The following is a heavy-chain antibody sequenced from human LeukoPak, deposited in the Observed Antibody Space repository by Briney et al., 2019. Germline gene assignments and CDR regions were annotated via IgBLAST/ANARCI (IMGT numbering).Heavy chain of an antibody. D-gene: IGHD4-17*01. CDR3: AKSTYYGDYGYYYGMDV. CDR2: ISGSGGST. V-gene: IGHV3-23*01. Sequence: GGSLRPSCAASGFTFSSYAMSWVRQAPGKGLEWVSAISGSGGSTYYADSVKGRFTISRDNSKNTLYLQMNSLRAEDTAVYYCAKSTYYGDYGYYYGMDVWGQGTTVTVSS. J-gene: IGHJ6*02. CDR1: GFTFSSYA.